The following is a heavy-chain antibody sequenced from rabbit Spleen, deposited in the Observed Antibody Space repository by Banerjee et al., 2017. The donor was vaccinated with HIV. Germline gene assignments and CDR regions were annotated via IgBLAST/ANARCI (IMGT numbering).Heavy chain of an antibody. V-gene: IGHV1S47*01. D-gene: IGHD2-1*01. CDR1: GFDFSRTG. J-gene: IGHJ4*01. Sequence: QEQLMESGGGLVQPGGSLKLSCKASGFDFSRTGVSWVRQAPGKGLEWIGYIDLLFGTTHYANWVNGRFTISSHNAQNTLYLQLNSLTAADTATYFCVRDQAGDADYGPYYLNLWGPGTLVTVS. CDR3: VRDQAGDADYGPYYLNL. CDR2: IDLLFGTT.